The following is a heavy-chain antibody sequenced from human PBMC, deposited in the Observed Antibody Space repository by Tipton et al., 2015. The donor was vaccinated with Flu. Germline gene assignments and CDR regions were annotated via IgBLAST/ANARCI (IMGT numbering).Heavy chain of an antibody. CDR2: INHSGST. CDR3: ARQGRKRTVLHYYYYGMDV. J-gene: IGHJ6*02. Sequence: TLSLTCAVYGGSFSGYYWSWIRQPPGKGLEWIGEINHSGSTNYNPSLKSRVTISVDTSKNQFSLKLSSVTAADTAVYYCARQGRKRTVLHYYYYGMDVWGQGP. D-gene: IGHD2/OR15-2a*01. V-gene: IGHV4-34*01. CDR1: GGSFSGYY.